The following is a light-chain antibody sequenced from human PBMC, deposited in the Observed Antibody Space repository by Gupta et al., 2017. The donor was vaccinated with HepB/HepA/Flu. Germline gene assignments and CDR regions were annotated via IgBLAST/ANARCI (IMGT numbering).Light chain of an antibody. CDR2: WAS. Sequence: DMVMTQPPACLAVSLGERATINCKSSQSVLYSSNNKNYLAWYQQKPGEPPKPLIYWASTRESGVPDRLSSSGSGTDFTLTVRIRHTEDVAVYYCQQKDSTPTAFGQGTKVEIK. CDR1: QSVLYSSNNKNY. CDR3: QQKDSTPTA. J-gene: IGKJ1*01. V-gene: IGKV4-1*01.